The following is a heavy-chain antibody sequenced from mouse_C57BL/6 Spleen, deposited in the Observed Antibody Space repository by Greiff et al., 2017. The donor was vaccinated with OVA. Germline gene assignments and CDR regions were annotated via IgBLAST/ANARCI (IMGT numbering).Heavy chain of an antibody. J-gene: IGHJ3*01. CDR1: GYSITSGYY. CDR3: ARVDDGYLFAY. V-gene: IGHV3-6*01. D-gene: IGHD2-3*01. CDR2: ISYDGSN. Sequence: EVKLQESGPGLVKPSQSLSLTCSVTGYSITSGYYWNWIRQFPGNKLEWMGYISYDGSNNYNPSLKNRISITRDTSKNQFFLKLNSVTTEDTATYYCARVDDGYLFAYWGQGTLVTVSA.